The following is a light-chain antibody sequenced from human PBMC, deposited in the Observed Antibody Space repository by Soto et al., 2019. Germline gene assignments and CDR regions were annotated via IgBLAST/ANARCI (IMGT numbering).Light chain of an antibody. J-gene: IGKJ3*01. CDR3: QQYYSTPFT. Sequence: DIVMTQSPDSLAVSLGERATINCKSSQSVLYGSSSKNYLAWYQQKPGQPPKLLIYWASTRESGVPDRFSGSGSGADFTLTISSLQAEDVAVYYCQQYYSTPFTFGPGTKVDIK. CDR1: QSVLYGSSSKNY. V-gene: IGKV4-1*01. CDR2: WAS.